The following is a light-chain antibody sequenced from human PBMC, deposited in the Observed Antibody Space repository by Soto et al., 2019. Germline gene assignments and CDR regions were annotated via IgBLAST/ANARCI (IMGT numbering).Light chain of an antibody. CDR3: CSYAGRIVV. CDR1: SSDVGSYNL. CDR2: EGS. J-gene: IGLJ2*01. V-gene: IGLV2-23*01. Sequence: QSVLTQPASVSGSPGQSITISCTGTSSDVGSYNLVSWYQQHPGKAPKLMIYEGSKRPSGVSNRFSGSKSGNTASLTISGLQAEAEADYYCCSYAGRIVVFGGGTKVTVL.